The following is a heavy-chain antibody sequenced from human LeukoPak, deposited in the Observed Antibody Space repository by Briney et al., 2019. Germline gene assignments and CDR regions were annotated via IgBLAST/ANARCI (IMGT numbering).Heavy chain of an antibody. Sequence: PSETLSLTSIVSGGSISSSSSDWGWIRQPPGKGLEWIGSIYYSGSTYYNPSLKSRVTISVDTSKNQFSLKLSSVTAADTAVYYCARHPGGTLVRGRGWFDPWGQGTLVTVSS. CDR1: GGSISSSSSD. V-gene: IGHV4-39*01. CDR3: ARHPGGTLVRGRGWFDP. D-gene: IGHD6-6*01. CDR2: IYYSGST. J-gene: IGHJ5*02.